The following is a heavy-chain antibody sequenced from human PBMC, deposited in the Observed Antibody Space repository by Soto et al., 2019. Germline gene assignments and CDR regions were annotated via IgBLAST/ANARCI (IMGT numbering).Heavy chain of an antibody. CDR2: IYYSGST. CDR3: ASRHSSPYFDY. J-gene: IGHJ4*02. CDR1: GGSISSGDYY. V-gene: IGHV4-30-4*01. D-gene: IGHD6-13*01. Sequence: QVQLQESGPGLVKPSQTLSLTCTVSGGSISSGDYYWSWIRQPPGKGLEWIGSIYYSGSTYYNPSIKGRVTTSVDTSRIQFSMKLNSVTAADTAVYYCASRHSSPYFDYWGQGTLVTVSS.